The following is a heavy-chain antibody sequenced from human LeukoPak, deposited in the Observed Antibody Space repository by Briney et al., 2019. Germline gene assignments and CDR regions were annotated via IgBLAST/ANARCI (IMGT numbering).Heavy chain of an antibody. CDR2: VSSGGDA. Sequence: GGSLRHSCAASVFTVTANSMNWVRQAPGKGLEWVSRVSSGGDAFYADSVKGRFTISRDTSKNTVFLQMDSLRAEDTAVYYCAKVGDHMPDAFDIWGQGTMVTV. J-gene: IGHJ3*02. D-gene: IGHD4-17*01. V-gene: IGHV3-53*01. CDR1: VFTVTANS. CDR3: AKVGDHMPDAFDI.